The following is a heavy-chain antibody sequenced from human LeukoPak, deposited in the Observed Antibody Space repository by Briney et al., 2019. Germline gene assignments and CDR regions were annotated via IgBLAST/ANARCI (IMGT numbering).Heavy chain of an antibody. V-gene: IGHV1-2*02. Sequence: GASVKVSCKASGYTFTGYYMHWVRQAPGQGLEWMGWINPNSGGTNYAQKFQGRVTMTRDTSISTAYMELSRLRSDDTAVYYCARGPLVGASPDFDYWGQGTLVTVSS. CDR3: ARGPLVGASPDFDY. CDR1: GYTFTGYY. D-gene: IGHD1-26*01. CDR2: INPNSGGT. J-gene: IGHJ4*02.